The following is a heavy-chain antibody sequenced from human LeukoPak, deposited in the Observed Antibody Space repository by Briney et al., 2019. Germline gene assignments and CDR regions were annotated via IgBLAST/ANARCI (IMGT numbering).Heavy chain of an antibody. CDR1: GNPLRSNGYF. CDR3: VKQRGRYGMMVYIHKNWFEV. J-gene: IGHJ5*02. Sequence: SETLSLTCSVSGNPLRSNGYFWGWIRQSPGKGPEWIGSVFHGGTTYYNPSLLDRVTMSIDTSANQFSLKLNFVTAADAGVYYCVKQRGRYGMMVYIHKNWFEVWGRGVQVTVSA. CDR2: VFHGGTT. V-gene: IGHV4-39*07. D-gene: IGHD2-8*01.